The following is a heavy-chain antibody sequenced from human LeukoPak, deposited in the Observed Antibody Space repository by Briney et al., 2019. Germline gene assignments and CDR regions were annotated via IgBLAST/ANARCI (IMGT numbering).Heavy chain of an antibody. CDR2: ISDSGGST. Sequence: GGSLRLSCTASGFTFSTYAMNWVRQAPGKGLEWVSAISDSGGSTYYADSVKGRFTISRDNSKNTLYLQMNSLRAEDTAVYYWGKFGSSGWRGAFDIWGQGTMVTVSS. J-gene: IGHJ3*02. CDR1: GFTFSTYA. CDR3: GKFGSSGWRGAFDI. D-gene: IGHD6-19*01. V-gene: IGHV3-23*01.